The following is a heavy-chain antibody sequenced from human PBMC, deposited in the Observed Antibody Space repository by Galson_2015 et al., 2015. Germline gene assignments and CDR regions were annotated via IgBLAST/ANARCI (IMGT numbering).Heavy chain of an antibody. V-gene: IGHV3-48*02. CDR3: AREGVLWFGGFFDY. Sequence: SLRLSCAASGFTFSSYSMNWVRQAPGKGLEWVSYISSSSSTIYYADSVKGRFTISRDNAKNSLYLQMNSLRDEDTAVYYCAREGVLWFGGFFDYWGQGTLVTVSS. CDR1: GFTFSSYS. J-gene: IGHJ4*02. D-gene: IGHD3-10*01. CDR2: ISSSSSTI.